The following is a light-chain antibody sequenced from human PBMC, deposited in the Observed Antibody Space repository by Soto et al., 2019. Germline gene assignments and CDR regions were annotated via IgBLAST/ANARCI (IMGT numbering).Light chain of an antibody. CDR1: QSVRSSY. V-gene: IGKV3-20*01. Sequence: EIVLTQSPGTLSLSPGERATLSCRASQSVRSSYLAWYQQKPGQPPRLLIFDASTRATGIPDRFSGSGSGTEFTLTISSLEPEDFAVYYCQQYGRSPPSWTFGQGTKVEIK. J-gene: IGKJ1*01. CDR3: QQYGRSPPSWT. CDR2: DAS.